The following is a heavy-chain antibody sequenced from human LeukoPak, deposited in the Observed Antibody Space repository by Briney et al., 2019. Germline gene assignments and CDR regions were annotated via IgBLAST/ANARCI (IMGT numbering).Heavy chain of an antibody. Sequence: GRSLRLSCAASGFTFSSYGMHWVRQAPGKGLEWVAVISYDGSNKYYADSVKGRFTISRDNSKNTLYLQMNSLRAEDTAVYYCAKWVVVAATTYGPFDYWGQGTLVTVSS. D-gene: IGHD2-15*01. CDR2: ISYDGSNK. J-gene: IGHJ4*02. CDR3: AKWVVVAATTYGPFDY. V-gene: IGHV3-30*18. CDR1: GFTFSSYG.